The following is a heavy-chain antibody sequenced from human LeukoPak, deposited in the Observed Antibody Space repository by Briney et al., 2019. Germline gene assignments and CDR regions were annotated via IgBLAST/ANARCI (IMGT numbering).Heavy chain of an antibody. V-gene: IGHV3-11*01. J-gene: IGHJ3*02. CDR3: ARDIYDSSGYYYVSDAFDI. CDR1: GFTFSDYY. CDR2: ISSSGSTI. Sequence: KPGGSLRLSCAASGFTFSDYYMSWIRQAPGKGLEWVSYISSSGSTIYYADSVKGRFTISRDNAKNSLYLQMNSLSAEDTAVYYCARDIYDSSGYYYVSDAFDIWGQGTMVTVSS. D-gene: IGHD3-22*01.